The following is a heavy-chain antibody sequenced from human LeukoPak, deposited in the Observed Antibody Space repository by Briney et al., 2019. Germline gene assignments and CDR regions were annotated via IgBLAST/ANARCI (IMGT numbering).Heavy chain of an antibody. Sequence: GESLKISCKGSGYSFTSYWIGWVRQMPGKGLEWMGIIYPGVSDTRYSPSFQGQVPISADKSISTAYLQWSSLKASDTAMYYCAGRQVVPAAISHWYFDPWGRGTLVTVSS. D-gene: IGHD2-2*01. CDR3: AGRQVVPAAISHWYFDP. J-gene: IGHJ2*01. CDR2: IYPGVSDT. CDR1: GYSFTSYW. V-gene: IGHV5-51*01.